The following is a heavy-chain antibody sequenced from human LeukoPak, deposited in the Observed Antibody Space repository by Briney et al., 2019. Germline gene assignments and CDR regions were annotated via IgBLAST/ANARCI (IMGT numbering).Heavy chain of an antibody. CDR3: ARGGLFKYFFDY. J-gene: IGHJ4*02. CDR2: INTDESKI. V-gene: IGHV3-74*01. D-gene: IGHD2-15*01. Sequence: GGSLRLSCAASGFTFSSHWMHWVRQTPGKGLVRVSRINTDESKINHADSVKGRFTISRDNAKNMLYLQMNSLRAEDTAVYYCARGGLFKYFFDYWGQGTPVTVSS. CDR1: GFTFSSHW.